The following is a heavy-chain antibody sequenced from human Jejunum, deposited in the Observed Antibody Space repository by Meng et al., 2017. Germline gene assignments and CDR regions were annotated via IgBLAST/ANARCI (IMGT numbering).Heavy chain of an antibody. CDR3: TRGADGYGRFDY. Sequence: EVQLVESGGGLVQPGASLRLSCAASGLTFSGFWMHWVGQGPGKGLVWLSRISADGSSTSYADSVKGRFTISRDNAKNTLFLQMQSLRVDDTAVYYCTRGADGYGRFDYWGQGTLVTVSS. J-gene: IGHJ4*02. D-gene: IGHD5-24*01. CDR2: ISADGSST. V-gene: IGHV3-74*01. CDR1: GLTFSGFW.